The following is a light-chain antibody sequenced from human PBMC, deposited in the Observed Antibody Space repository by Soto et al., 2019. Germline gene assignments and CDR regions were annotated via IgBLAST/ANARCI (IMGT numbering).Light chain of an antibody. J-gene: IGLJ2*01. Sequence: QSALTQPPSVSGSPGQSVTISCTGTSSNIGSYNRVSWYQQPPGTAPKLIIYEVSNRPSGVPDRFSGSKSGNTASLTISGLQAEDEADYYCSSFTTDSTGVFGGGTQLTVL. CDR3: SSFTTDSTGV. V-gene: IGLV2-18*02. CDR1: SSNIGSYNR. CDR2: EVS.